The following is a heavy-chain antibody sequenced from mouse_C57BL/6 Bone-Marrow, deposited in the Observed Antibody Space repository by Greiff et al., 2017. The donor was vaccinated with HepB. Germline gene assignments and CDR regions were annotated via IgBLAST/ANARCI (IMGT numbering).Heavy chain of an antibody. D-gene: IGHD1-1*01. J-gene: IGHJ2*01. Sequence: EVQVVESGPGLVKPSQSLSLTCSVTGYSITSGYYWNWIRQFPGNKLEWMGYISYDGSNNYNPSLKNRISITRDTSKNQFFLKLNSVTTEDTATYYCARGGVVAKDWGQGTTLTVSS. V-gene: IGHV3-6*01. CDR2: ISYDGSN. CDR3: ARGGVVAKD. CDR1: GYSITSGYY.